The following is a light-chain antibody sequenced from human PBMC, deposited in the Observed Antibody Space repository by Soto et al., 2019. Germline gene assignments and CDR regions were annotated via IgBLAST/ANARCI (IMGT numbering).Light chain of an antibody. J-gene: IGLJ2*01. V-gene: IGLV2-23*02. CDR2: EVS. CDR3: CSYATPRL. Sequence: QSALTQPASVSGSPGQSITISCTGTSSDVGSYNLVSWYQQHPGKAPKLIIYEVSERPSGVSHRFSGSKSGNTASLTISGLQPEDEADFYCCSYATPRLFGGGTKLTVL. CDR1: SSDVGSYNL.